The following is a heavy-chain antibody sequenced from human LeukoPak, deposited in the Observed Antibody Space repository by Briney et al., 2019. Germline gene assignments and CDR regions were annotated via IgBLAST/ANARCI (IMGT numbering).Heavy chain of an antibody. J-gene: IGHJ4*02. D-gene: IGHD6-13*01. V-gene: IGHV3-48*03. CDR3: ARDQPSSWYYFDY. CDR2: ITRSGDTI. CDR1: GFTFSSYE. Sequence: PGGSLRLSCAASGFTFSSYEMNWVRQAPGKGLEWVSYITRSGDTIYYADSVKGRFTISRDNAKNSLYLQMNSLRAEDTAVYYCARDQPSSWYYFDYWGQGTLVTVS.